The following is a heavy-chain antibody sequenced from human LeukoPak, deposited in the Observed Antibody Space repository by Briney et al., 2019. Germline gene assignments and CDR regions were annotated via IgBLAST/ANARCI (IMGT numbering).Heavy chain of an antibody. D-gene: IGHD4-11*01. CDR2: ISGDVRST. Sequence: GGSLRLSCAASGFTFSSYAMSWVRQAPGKGLEWISAISGDVRSTFYADSVKGRFTISRDNSKNTLSLQMNSLRADDTAVYYCVKRVDYSEKYYFDSWGRGTLVTVSS. J-gene: IGHJ4*02. V-gene: IGHV3-23*01. CDR1: GFTFSSYA. CDR3: VKRVDYSEKYYFDS.